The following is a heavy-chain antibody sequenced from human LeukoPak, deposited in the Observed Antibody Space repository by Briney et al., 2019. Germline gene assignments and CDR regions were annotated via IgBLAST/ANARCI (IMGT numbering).Heavy chain of an antibody. J-gene: IGHJ1*01. V-gene: IGHV3-23*01. Sequence: GGSLRLSCAASGFTFSSYAMSWVRQAPGKGLEWVSAISGSGGSTYYADSVKGRFTISRDNSKNTLYLQMNSLRAEDTAVYYCAKGPEYFGAFQYFQHWGQGTLVTVSS. D-gene: IGHD2/OR15-2a*01. CDR2: ISGSGGST. CDR1: GFTFSSYA. CDR3: AKGPEYFGAFQYFQH.